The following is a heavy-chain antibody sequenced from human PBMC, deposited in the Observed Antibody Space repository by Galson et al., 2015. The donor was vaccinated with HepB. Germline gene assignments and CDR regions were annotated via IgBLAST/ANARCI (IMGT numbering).Heavy chain of an antibody. CDR3: AIGWYGIRLDAFDI. CDR1: GFTVSSNY. Sequence: SLRLSCAASGFTVSSNYMSWVRQAPGKGLEWVSVIYSGGSTYYADSVKGRFTISRDNSKNTLYLQMNSLRAEDTAVYYCAIGWYGIRLDAFDIWGQGTMVTVSS. J-gene: IGHJ3*02. V-gene: IGHV3-53*01. D-gene: IGHD6-19*01. CDR2: IYSGGST.